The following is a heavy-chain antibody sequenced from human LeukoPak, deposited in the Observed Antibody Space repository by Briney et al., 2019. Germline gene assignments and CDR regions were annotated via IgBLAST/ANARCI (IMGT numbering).Heavy chain of an antibody. J-gene: IGHJ4*02. CDR1: GFTFDDYA. D-gene: IGHD4-17*01. CDR3: AKDMAIMTTVTTPIDY. CDR2: ISGDGGST. Sequence: PGGSLRLSCAASGFTFDDYAMHWVRQAPGKGLEWVSLISGDGGSTYYADSVKGRFTISRDNSKNSLYLQMNSLRTEDTALYYCAKDMAIMTTVTTPIDYWGQGTLVTVSS. V-gene: IGHV3-43*02.